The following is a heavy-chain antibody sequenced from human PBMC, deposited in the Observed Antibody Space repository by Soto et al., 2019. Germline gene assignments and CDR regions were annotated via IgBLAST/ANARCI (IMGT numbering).Heavy chain of an antibody. Sequence: QVQLVQSGGEVKKPGASVKVSCKASGYTFNNYGISWVRQAPGQGLEWMGWISTYNGNTNYAQKLQDRVTMTTDTTTSTAYMELRRLRSDDTVVYYCARAAYGVYSYWAQGTLVTVSS. J-gene: IGHJ4*02. V-gene: IGHV1-18*01. D-gene: IGHD4-17*01. CDR1: GYTFNNYG. CDR3: ARAAYGVYSY. CDR2: ISTYNGNT.